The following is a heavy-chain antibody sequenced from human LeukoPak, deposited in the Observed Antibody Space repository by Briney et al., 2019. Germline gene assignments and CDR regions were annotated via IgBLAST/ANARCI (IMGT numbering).Heavy chain of an antibody. D-gene: IGHD3-3*01. CDR3: ARRQYDLWSRASDSRAGFDI. Sequence: SETLSLTCTVSGGSISSSSDYWDWIRQPPGKGLEWIGSVYYSGSTYYNPSLKSRITMSVATSKNQFSLNLSSVTAADTAVYYCARRQYDLWSRASDSRAGFDIWGQGTMVIVSS. CDR2: VYYSGST. J-gene: IGHJ3*02. CDR1: GGSISSSSDY. V-gene: IGHV4-39*01.